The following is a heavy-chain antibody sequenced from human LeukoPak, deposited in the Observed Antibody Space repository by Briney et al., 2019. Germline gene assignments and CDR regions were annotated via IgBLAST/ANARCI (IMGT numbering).Heavy chain of an antibody. D-gene: IGHD1-26*01. Sequence: PSETLSLTCAVSGDSINNNYWTWIRQPPGKGLEWIAHTYSGSTNYNPSLKSRVIISVDTSSYQFSLRLTSVTAADTAVYYCARLSWAYGSVDYWGQGSLVTVSS. CDR1: GDSINNNY. CDR3: ARLSWAYGSVDY. CDR2: TYSGST. V-gene: IGHV4-4*09. J-gene: IGHJ4*02.